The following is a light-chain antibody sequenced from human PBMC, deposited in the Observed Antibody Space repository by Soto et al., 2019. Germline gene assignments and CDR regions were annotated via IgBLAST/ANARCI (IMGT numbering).Light chain of an antibody. V-gene: IGKV1-5*01. CDR2: DAC. CDR1: QSISSW. CDR3: QQYNSYSRT. Sequence: DIQMTQSPSTLSASVGDRVTITCRASQSISSWLAWYQQKPGKAPKLLISDACSLESGVPSGFSGSGSGTEFTLTNSSLQPDDFATYYCQQYNSYSRTCGQGTKVEIK. J-gene: IGKJ1*01.